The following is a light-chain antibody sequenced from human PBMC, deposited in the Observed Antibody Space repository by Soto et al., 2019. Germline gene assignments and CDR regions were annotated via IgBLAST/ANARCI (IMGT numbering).Light chain of an antibody. J-gene: IGLJ1*01. CDR2: DVT. CDR3: SSYTSSSTLV. Sequence: CTGTNSDVGGYNFVSWYQQHPGKVPKLMIYDVTNRPSGVSNRFSGSKSGNTASLTISGLQAEDEADYYCSSYTSSSTLVFGTGTKLTVL. V-gene: IGLV2-14*04. CDR1: NSDVGGYNF.